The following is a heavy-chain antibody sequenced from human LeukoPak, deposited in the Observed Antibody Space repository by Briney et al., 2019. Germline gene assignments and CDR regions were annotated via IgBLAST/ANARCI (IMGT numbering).Heavy chain of an antibody. CDR1: GFTFDDYG. V-gene: IGHV3-20*04. D-gene: IGHD2-2*02. Sequence: GGSLRLXCAASGFTFDDYGMSWVRQAPGKGPEWVSGINWNGGSTGYADSVKGRFTISRDNAKNSLYLQMNSLRAEDTALYYCARDRGYCSSTSCYMAYDYWGQGTLATVSS. J-gene: IGHJ4*02. CDR3: ARDRGYCSSTSCYMAYDY. CDR2: INWNGGST.